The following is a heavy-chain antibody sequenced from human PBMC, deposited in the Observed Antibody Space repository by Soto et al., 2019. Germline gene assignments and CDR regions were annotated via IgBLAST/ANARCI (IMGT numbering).Heavy chain of an antibody. CDR1: GFTFSSYW. D-gene: IGHD3-10*01. CDR3: ARDEQRYYYGSGSYTYYYGMDV. V-gene: IGHV3-7*01. Sequence: GGSLRLSCAASGFTFSSYWMSWVRQAPGKGLEWVANIKQDGSEKYYVDSVKGRFTISRDNAKNSLYLQMNSLRAEDTAVYYCARDEQRYYYGSGSYTYYYGMDVWGQGTTVTVSS. J-gene: IGHJ6*02. CDR2: IKQDGSEK.